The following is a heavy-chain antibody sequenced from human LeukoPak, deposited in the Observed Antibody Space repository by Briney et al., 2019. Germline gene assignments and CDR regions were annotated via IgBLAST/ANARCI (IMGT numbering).Heavy chain of an antibody. CDR2: ISPYNDNT. CDR1: GYNFITYP. V-gene: IGHV1-18*01. D-gene: IGHD3-16*02. J-gene: IGHJ4*02. CDR3: ARVATIWGSHRYFDY. Sequence: ASVTVSCTASGYNFITYPLIWVRQAPGQGLEWMGRISPYNDNTDLAQNLQGRVTMTTDTSTSTAYMELRGLTSDDTAVFFCARVATIWGSHRYFDYWGQGTLVTGSS.